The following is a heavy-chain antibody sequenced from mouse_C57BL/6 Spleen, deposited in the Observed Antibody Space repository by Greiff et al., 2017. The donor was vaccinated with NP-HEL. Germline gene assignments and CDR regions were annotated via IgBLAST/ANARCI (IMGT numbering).Heavy chain of an antibody. CDR2: IDPSDSET. Sequence: QVQLQQPGAELVRPGSSVKLSCKASGYTFTSYWMHWVKQRPIQGLEWIGNIDPSDSETHYNQKFKDKATLTVDKSSSTAYMQLSSLTSEDSAVYYCARAYSNGWFAYWGQGTLVTVSA. CDR1: GYTFTSYW. D-gene: IGHD2-5*01. CDR3: ARAYSNGWFAY. J-gene: IGHJ3*01. V-gene: IGHV1-52*01.